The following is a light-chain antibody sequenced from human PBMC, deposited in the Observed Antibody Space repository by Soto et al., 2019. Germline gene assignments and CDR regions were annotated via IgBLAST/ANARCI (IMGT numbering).Light chain of an antibody. CDR2: DAS. V-gene: IGKV1-5*01. J-gene: IGKJ1*01. CDR3: QQYYSYSPWT. CDR1: HNIKNW. Sequence: DTQITRSPPRMSASXVPSIPIAXXXSHNIKNWLAWHQHKPGKAPNLLVYDASRLQSGVPSRFSGSGSGTEFTLTISSLQPDDFATYYCQQYYSYSPWTFGQGTKVDIK.